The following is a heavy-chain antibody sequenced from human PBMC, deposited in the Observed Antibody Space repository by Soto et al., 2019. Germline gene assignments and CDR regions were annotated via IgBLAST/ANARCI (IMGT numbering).Heavy chain of an antibody. V-gene: IGHV3-7*01. CDR2: IKQDGSEK. CDR3: ARDGIRGGTRWHYYYRAV. Sequence: PGGSLRLSCAASGFTFSSYGMHWVRQAPGKGLEWVANIKQDGSEKNYVDAVKGRFTVSRDDAKNSLFLQMNSLRAEDTAVYYCARDGIRGGTRWHYYYRAVGGKGTTVTVSS. CDR1: GFTFSSYG. J-gene: IGHJ6*03. D-gene: IGHD1-7*01.